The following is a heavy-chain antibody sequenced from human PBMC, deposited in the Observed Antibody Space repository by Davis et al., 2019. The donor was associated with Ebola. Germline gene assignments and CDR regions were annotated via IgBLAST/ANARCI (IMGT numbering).Heavy chain of an antibody. Sequence: AASVKVSCKVSGYTLTELSIHWVRQAPGKGLEWMGGFDPEDGETIYAQKFQDRFTMTEDKSTNTDYMELSSLRSEDTAIYYCASTYYWGQGTLVTVSS. CDR2: FDPEDGET. J-gene: IGHJ4*02. D-gene: IGHD4-11*01. V-gene: IGHV1-24*01. CDR1: GYTLTELS. CDR3: ASTYY.